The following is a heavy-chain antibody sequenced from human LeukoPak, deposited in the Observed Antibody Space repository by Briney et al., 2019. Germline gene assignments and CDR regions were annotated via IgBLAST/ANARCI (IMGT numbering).Heavy chain of an antibody. CDR3: ARDSPNYYGSGSYDY. CDR2: ISAYNGNT. J-gene: IGHJ4*02. V-gene: IGHV1-18*01. D-gene: IGHD3-10*01. Sequence: VASVKVSCKASGYTFTSYGISWVRQAPGQGLEWMGWISAYNGNTNYAQKLQGRVTMTTDTSTSTAYMELRSLRSDDTAVYYCARDSPNYYGSGSYDYWGQGTLVTVSS. CDR1: GYTFTSYG.